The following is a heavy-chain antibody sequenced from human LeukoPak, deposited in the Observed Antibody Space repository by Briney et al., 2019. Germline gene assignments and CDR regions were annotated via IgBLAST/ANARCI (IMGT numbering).Heavy chain of an antibody. Sequence: ASVKVSCKASGYTFTSYDINWVRQATGQGLEGMGWMNPNSGNTGYAQKFQGRVTMTRNTSISTAYMEPSSLRSEDTAVYYCARATGEHAFDIWGQGTMVTVSS. V-gene: IGHV1-8*01. J-gene: IGHJ3*02. CDR3: ARATGEHAFDI. CDR2: MNPNSGNT. D-gene: IGHD7-27*01. CDR1: GYTFTSYD.